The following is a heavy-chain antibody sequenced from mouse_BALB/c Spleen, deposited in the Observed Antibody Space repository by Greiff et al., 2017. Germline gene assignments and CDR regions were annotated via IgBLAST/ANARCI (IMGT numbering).Heavy chain of an antibody. V-gene: IGHV5-17*02. CDR3: ARSHLAMDY. CDR2: ISSGSSTI. J-gene: IGHJ4*01. Sequence: EVMLVESGGGLVQPGGSRKLSCAASGFTFSSFGMHWVRQAPEKGLEWVAYISSGSSTIYYADTVKGRFTISRDNPKNTLFLQMTSLRSEDTAMYYCARSHLAMDYWGQGTSVTVSS. CDR1: GFTFSSFG.